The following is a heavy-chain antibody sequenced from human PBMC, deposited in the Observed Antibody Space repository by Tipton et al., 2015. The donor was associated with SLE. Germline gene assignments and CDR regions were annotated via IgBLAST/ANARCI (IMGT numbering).Heavy chain of an antibody. V-gene: IGHV4-59*01. CDR1: AGSITGYY. CDR3: ARPPRSGGAIDY. J-gene: IGHJ4*02. D-gene: IGHD5-24*01. CDR2: SYYTGST. Sequence: TLSLTCIVSAGSITGYYWTWIRQPPGKGMEWIAYSYYTGSTNYNPSLKSRATISVDTSKNQFSLRLTSVTAADTAVYYCARPPRSGGAIDYWGQGTLVSVSS.